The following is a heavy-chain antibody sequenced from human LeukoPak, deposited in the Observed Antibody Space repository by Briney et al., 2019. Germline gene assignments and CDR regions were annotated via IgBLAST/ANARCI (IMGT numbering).Heavy chain of an antibody. D-gene: IGHD4-23*01. V-gene: IGHV1-69*13. CDR2: IIPIFGTA. Sequence: SVKVSCKASGGTFSSYAISWVRQAPGQGLEWMGGIIPIFGTANYAQKFQGRVTITADESTSTAYMELSSLRSEDTAFYYCARGLSRWSTPTSSYYYRMDVWGQGTTVVVSS. CDR1: GGTFSSYA. CDR3: ARGLSRWSTPTSSYYYRMDV. J-gene: IGHJ6*02.